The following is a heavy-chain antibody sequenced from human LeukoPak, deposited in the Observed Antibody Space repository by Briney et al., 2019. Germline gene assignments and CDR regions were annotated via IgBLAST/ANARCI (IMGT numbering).Heavy chain of an antibody. CDR3: ARDLRYCSGGSCYSNWFDP. CDR2: IYHSGST. J-gene: IGHJ5*02. CDR1: GYSVSSGYY. V-gene: IGHV4-38-2*02. Sequence: PSETLSLTXAVSGYSVSSGYYWGWIRPPPGKGLEWIGSIYHSGSTYYNPPLKSRVTISVDTSKNQFSLKLSSVTAADTAVYYCARDLRYCSGGSCYSNWFDPWGQGTLVTVSS. D-gene: IGHD2-15*01.